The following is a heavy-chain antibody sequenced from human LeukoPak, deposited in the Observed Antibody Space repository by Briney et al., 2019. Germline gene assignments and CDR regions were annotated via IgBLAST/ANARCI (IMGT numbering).Heavy chain of an antibody. V-gene: IGHV3-53*04. J-gene: IGHJ4*02. CDR3: ARGDSGYDY. D-gene: IGHD5-12*01. CDR1: GFTFSSYW. CDR2: IYSGGST. Sequence: GGSLRLSCAASGFTFSSYWMSWVRQAPGKGLEWVSVIYSGGSTYYADSVKGRFTISRHNSKNTLYLQMNSLRAEDTAVYYCARGDSGYDYWGQGTLVTVSS.